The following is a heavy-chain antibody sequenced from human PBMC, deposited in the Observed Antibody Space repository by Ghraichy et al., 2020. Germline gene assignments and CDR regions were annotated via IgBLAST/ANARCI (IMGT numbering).Heavy chain of an antibody. Sequence: SETLSLTCTVSGDSLNNYYWSWIRQAPGKGLEWIGIIYHNGRTKYNPSLKSRVTMSVDTSKNQFSLSLTSVTAADTAVFYCARDQEWRAGSSVFDHWGQGTLVSVSP. D-gene: IGHD6-19*01. CDR1: GDSLNNYY. CDR2: IYHNGRT. CDR3: ARDQEWRAGSSVFDH. V-gene: IGHV4-59*01. J-gene: IGHJ5*02.